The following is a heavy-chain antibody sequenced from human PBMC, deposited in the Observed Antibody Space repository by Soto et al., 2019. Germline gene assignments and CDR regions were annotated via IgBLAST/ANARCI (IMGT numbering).Heavy chain of an antibody. CDR3: AKAAATSGGAFEI. V-gene: IGHV3-23*01. Sequence: GGSLRLSXAASGFTFSSYDMSWVRQAPGKGLEWVSTILVGGSTHYEDSVKGRFTISRDTSKNTVYLQMNSLTAGDTAFYYCAKAAATSGGAFEIYGQGTMVTVSS. CDR2: ILVGGST. D-gene: IGHD2-15*01. CDR1: GFTFSSYD. J-gene: IGHJ3*02.